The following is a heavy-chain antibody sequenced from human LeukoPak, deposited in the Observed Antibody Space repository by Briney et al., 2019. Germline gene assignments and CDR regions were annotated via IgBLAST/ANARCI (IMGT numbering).Heavy chain of an antibody. J-gene: IGHJ4*02. Sequence: GGSLRLSCAASGFTVSSHYMNWVRQAPGTGLEWVSVIYGGSDTYYADSVKGRFTISTDNSKNTVYLQVNSLRAEDTAMYYCARGTRGYSYGRFDSWGQGTLVTVSS. CDR2: IYGGSDT. D-gene: IGHD5-18*01. V-gene: IGHV3-53*01. CDR3: ARGTRGYSYGRFDS. CDR1: GFTVSSHY.